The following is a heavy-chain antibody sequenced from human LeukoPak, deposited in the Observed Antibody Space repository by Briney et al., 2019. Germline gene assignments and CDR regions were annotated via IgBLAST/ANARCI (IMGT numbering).Heavy chain of an antibody. CDR1: GFTFDDYA. J-gene: IGHJ3*02. D-gene: IGHD1-1*01. CDR3: AKDINDDRAFDI. Sequence: GGSLRLSCAASGFTFDDYAMHWVRQAPGKGLEGVSGISWNSGSIGYADSVKGRFTISRDNAKNSLYLQMNSLRAEDTALYYCAKDINDDRAFDIWGQGTMVTVSS. CDR2: ISWNSGSI. V-gene: IGHV3-9*01.